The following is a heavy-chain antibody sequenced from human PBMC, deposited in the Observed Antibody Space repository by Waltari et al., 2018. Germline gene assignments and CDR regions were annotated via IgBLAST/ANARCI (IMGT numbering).Heavy chain of an antibody. J-gene: IGHJ2*01. V-gene: IGHV4-39*01. CDR1: GGSISSSSYY. CDR2: IYYSGST. Sequence: QLQLQESGPGLVKPSETLSLTCTVSGGSISSSSYYWGWIRQPPGKGLEWIGSIYYSGSTYYNPSLKSRVTISVDTSKNQFSLKLSSVTAADTAVYYCAGRNYYDRGWYFDLWGRGTLVTVSS. CDR3: AGRNYYDRGWYFDL. D-gene: IGHD3-22*01.